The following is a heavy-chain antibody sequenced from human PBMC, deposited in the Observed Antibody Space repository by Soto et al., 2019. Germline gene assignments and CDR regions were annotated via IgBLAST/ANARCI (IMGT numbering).Heavy chain of an antibody. V-gene: IGHV1-69*13. Sequence: ASVKVSCKASGGTFSSYAISWVRQAPGQGLEWMGGIIPIFGTANYAQKFQGRVTITADESTSTAYMELSSLRSEDTAVYYCASPTSLVATTYGGYYYYGMDVWGQGTTVTVS. J-gene: IGHJ6*02. CDR3: ASPTSLVATTYGGYYYYGMDV. CDR1: GGTFSSYA. CDR2: IIPIFGTA. D-gene: IGHD5-12*01.